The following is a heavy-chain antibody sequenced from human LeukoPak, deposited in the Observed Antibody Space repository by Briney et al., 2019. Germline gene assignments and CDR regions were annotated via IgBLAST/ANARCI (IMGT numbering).Heavy chain of an antibody. Sequence: ASVKVSCKASGYTFTGYYMHWVRQAPGQGLEWLGWSSPNSGGTNYAQKFQGRVTLTRDMSISTAYMELSGLTSHDTAIYYCARGTTAATPYYFASWGQGTQVTVSS. D-gene: IGHD2-15*01. V-gene: IGHV1-2*02. J-gene: IGHJ4*02. CDR3: ARGTTAATPYYFAS. CDR1: GYTFTGYY. CDR2: SSPNSGGT.